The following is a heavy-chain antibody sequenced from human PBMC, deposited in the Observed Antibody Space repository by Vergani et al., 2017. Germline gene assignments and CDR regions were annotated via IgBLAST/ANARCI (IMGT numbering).Heavy chain of an antibody. J-gene: IGHJ6*02. CDR2: ISGSGGST. V-gene: IGHV3-23*01. Sequence: EVQLLESGGGLVQPGGSLRLSCAASGFTFSSYAMSWVRQAPGKGLEWVSAISGSGGSTYYADSVKGRFTISRDNSKNTLYLQMNSLRAEDTAVYYCARDVVVVTAKDYYYYGMDVWGQGTTVTVSS. CDR1: GFTFSSYA. D-gene: IGHD2-21*02. CDR3: ARDVVVVTAKDYYYYGMDV.